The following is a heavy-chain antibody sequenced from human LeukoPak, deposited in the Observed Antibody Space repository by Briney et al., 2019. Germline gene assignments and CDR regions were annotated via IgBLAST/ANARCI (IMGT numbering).Heavy chain of an antibody. CDR1: GGSISTYY. Sequence: SETLSLTCTVSGGSISTYYWSWLRQPAGQGLEWIGRIHTSGNTDYNPSLKSRVTMSVDTSKNQFSLKLSCVTAADTAVYYCAREGSMTARPFVSIDYWGQGTLVTISS. CDR3: AREGSMTARPFVSIDY. CDR2: IHTSGNT. J-gene: IGHJ4*02. V-gene: IGHV4-4*07. D-gene: IGHD6-6*01.